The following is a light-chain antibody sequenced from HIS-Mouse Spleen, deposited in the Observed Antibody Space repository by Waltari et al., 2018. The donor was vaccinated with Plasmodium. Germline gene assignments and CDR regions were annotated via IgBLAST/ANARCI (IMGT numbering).Light chain of an antibody. CDR3: QQSYSTWT. CDR1: QSISNY. CDR2: AAS. V-gene: IGKV1-39*01. J-gene: IGKJ1*01. Sequence: DIQMTHSPSSLSASVGDRVTITCRASQSISNYLNWYQQKPGKAPKFLIYAASTLQSGVPSRFSGSGSGTDFTLTISSLQPEDFATYYCQQSYSTWTFGQGTKVEIK.